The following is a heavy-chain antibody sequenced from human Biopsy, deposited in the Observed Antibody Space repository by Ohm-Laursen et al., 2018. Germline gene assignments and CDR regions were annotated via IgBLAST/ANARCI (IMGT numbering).Heavy chain of an antibody. J-gene: IGHJ3*02. V-gene: IGHV3-9*01. CDR3: ARSTYYYESSGTRRGLDI. CDR2: INWNSGSI. Sequence: SPRLSCAASGFTFDDYAMHWVRQAPGKGLEWVSGINWNSGSIGYADSVKGRFTISRDNAKNTLYLQMNNLSAEDTAVYYCARSTYYYESSGTRRGLDIWGQGTMVTVSS. D-gene: IGHD3-22*01. CDR1: GFTFDDYA.